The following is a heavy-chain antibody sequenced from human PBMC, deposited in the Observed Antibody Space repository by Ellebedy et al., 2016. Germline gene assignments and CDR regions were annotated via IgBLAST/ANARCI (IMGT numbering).Heavy chain of an antibody. CDR1: GASITSGDYY. D-gene: IGHD2-21*02. J-gene: IGHJ4*02. CDR3: VRDLRRRDSDGALTYYFDY. V-gene: IGHV4-30-4*01. Sequence: SETLSLTXTVSGASITSGDYYWSWIRQPPGQGLEFIGYIYSSGHTSYNPSLQSRLHISVDTSKSQFSLTLNSVTAADTAVYYCVRDLRRRDSDGALTYYFDYWGQGTLVTVSS. CDR2: IYSSGHT.